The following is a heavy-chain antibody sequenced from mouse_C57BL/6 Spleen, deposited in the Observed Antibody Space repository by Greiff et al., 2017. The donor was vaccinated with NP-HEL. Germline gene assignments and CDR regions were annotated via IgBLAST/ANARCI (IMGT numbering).Heavy chain of an antibody. CDR3: TTSTVVAYYFDY. D-gene: IGHD1-1*01. Sequence: VQLQQSGAELVRPGASVKLSCTASGFNIKDYYMHWVKQRPEQGLEWIGRIDPVDGDTEYAPKFQGKATMTADTSSNTAYLQLSSLTSEDTAVYYCTTSTVVAYYFDYWGQGTTLTVSS. CDR2: IDPVDGDT. J-gene: IGHJ2*01. V-gene: IGHV14-1*01. CDR1: GFNIKDYY.